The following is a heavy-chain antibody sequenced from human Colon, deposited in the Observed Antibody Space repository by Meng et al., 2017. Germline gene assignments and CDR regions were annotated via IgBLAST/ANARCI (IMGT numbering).Heavy chain of an antibody. CDR1: GFTFGAYS. J-gene: IGHJ3*02. CDR3: TRGTWGNPFDI. V-gene: IGHV3-9*03. CDR2: ITPNSDTI. Sequence: GGSLRLSCAASGFTFGAYSMYWVRQPPGKGLEWVSRITPNSDTIVYADSVKGRFTVSRDNAKNSLSLHMNSLRPEDMALYYCTRGTWGNPFDIWGPGTRVTVSS. D-gene: IGHD7-27*01.